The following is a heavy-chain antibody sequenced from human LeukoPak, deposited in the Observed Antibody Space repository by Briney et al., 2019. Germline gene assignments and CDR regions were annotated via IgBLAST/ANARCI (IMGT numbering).Heavy chain of an antibody. D-gene: IGHD2-15*01. J-gene: IGHJ4*02. CDR2: IKSETNGGTA. Sequence: GGSLRLSCAVSGLTFSNAWMNWVRQAPGKGLEWVAHIKSETNGGTADCAAAVEGRFTISRDDSKNTLYLQMNSLKIEDTAVYFCTTNPGSWGDFWGQGSLVTVSS. V-gene: IGHV3-15*07. CDR3: TTNPGSWGDF. CDR1: GLTFSNAW.